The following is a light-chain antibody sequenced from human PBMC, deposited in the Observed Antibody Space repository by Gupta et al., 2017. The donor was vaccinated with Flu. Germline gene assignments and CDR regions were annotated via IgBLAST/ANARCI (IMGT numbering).Light chain of an antibody. V-gene: IGLV2-14*01. CDR1: ASDIGGYNS. Sequence: QSALTQPASVSGSPGQSITISCTGTASDIGGYNSVSWYQQHPAKAPKLMIYEVNNRPSGISNRFSGSKSGNTASLTISGLQAEDEADYYCSSYTSNSFPYWLFGGGTKLTVL. CDR2: EVN. J-gene: IGLJ3*02. CDR3: SSYTSNSFPYWL.